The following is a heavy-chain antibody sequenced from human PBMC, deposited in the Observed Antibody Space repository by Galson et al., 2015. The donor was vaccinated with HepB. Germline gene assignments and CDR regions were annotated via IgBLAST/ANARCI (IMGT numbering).Heavy chain of an antibody. CDR1: GGTFSSYA. CDR2: IIPILGIA. V-gene: IGHV1-69*04. J-gene: IGHJ1*01. CDR3: ARGGGSSEYFQH. D-gene: IGHD1-26*01. Sequence: SVKVSCKASGGTFSSYAISWVRQAPGQGLEWMGRIIPILGIANYAQKFQGRVTITADKSTSTAYMELSSLRSENTAVYYCARGGGSSEYFQHWGQGTLVTVSS.